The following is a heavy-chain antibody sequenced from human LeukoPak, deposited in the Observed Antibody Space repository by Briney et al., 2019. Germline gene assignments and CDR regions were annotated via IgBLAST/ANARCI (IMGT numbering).Heavy chain of an antibody. Sequence: GGSLRLSCAASGFTFSSYAMSWVRQAPGKGLEWVAFIRNDGSIKYYADSVKGRFTISRDNSKNTLYLQMNSLRAEDTAVYYCAKDLGYCSSTSCSVAFDIWGQGTLVTVSS. V-gene: IGHV3-30*02. CDR3: AKDLGYCSSTSCSVAFDI. CDR2: IRNDGSIK. D-gene: IGHD2-2*01. CDR1: GFTFSSYA. J-gene: IGHJ4*02.